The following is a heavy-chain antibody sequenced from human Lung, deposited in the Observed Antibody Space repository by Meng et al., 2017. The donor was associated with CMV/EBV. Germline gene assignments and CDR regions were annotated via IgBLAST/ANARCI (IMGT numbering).Heavy chain of an antibody. CDR2: INPNSGGI. Sequence: QVQLVQSGAEVXXXXXAVKGSCKASGYTFTGYYMHWVRQAPGQGLEWMGWINPNSGGINYAQKFQGRVTMTRDTSISTAYMELSRLRSDDTAVYYCATGWGATYRLDYWGQGTLVTVSS. CDR3: ATGWGATYRLDY. V-gene: IGHV1-2*02. CDR1: GYTFTGYY. J-gene: IGHJ4*02. D-gene: IGHD1-26*01.